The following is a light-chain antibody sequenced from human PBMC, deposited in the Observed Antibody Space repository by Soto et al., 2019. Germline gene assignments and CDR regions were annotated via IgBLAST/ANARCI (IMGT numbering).Light chain of an antibody. V-gene: IGKV3-15*01. Sequence: EKVITQSPATLSLSLGERATLSCRASESVSNNLAWYHQRPGQAPRLLIYGASTRATGIPDRFSGSGSGTEFTLTITSLQSEDFGFYFCQQYDYWLSLTSGGGTKV. CDR1: ESVSNN. CDR2: GAS. CDR3: QQYDYWLSLT. J-gene: IGKJ4*01.